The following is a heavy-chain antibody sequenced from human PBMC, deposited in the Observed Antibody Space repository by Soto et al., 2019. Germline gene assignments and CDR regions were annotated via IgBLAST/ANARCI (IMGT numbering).Heavy chain of an antibody. CDR3: ARLVRFLEWPYDY. J-gene: IGHJ4*02. CDR1: GYTFTGYY. CDR2: INPNSGGT. V-gene: IGHV1-2*04. Sequence: ASVKVSCKASGYTFTGYYMHWVRQAPGQGLEWMGWINPNSGGTNYAQKFQGWVTMTIDTSISTAYMELSRLRSDDTAVYYCARLVRFLEWPYDYWGQGTLVTVSS. D-gene: IGHD3-3*01.